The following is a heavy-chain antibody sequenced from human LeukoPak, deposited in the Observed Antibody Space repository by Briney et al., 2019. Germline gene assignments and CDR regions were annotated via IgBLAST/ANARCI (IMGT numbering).Heavy chain of an antibody. J-gene: IGHJ4*02. CDR3: ARRDRIGARRGVTFDY. V-gene: IGHV1-8*01. Sequence: PSVKVSCKASGYTFTSYDINWVRQATGQGLEWVGWMNPNSGNTGYAQKFQGRVTMNRNTSIITAYMELSSLRCEDTAVYHCARRDRIGARRGVTFDYWGQGTLVTVSS. CDR2: MNPNSGNT. CDR1: GYTFTSYD. D-gene: IGHD6-6*01.